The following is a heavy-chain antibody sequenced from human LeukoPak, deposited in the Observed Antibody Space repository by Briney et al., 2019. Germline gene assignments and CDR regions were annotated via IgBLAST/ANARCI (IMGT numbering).Heavy chain of an antibody. CDR1: GFTFSSYA. CDR3: AKDKGYYYGSGSPLYFDY. V-gene: IGHV3-23*01. Sequence: PGGSLRLSCAASGFTFSSYAMSWVRQAPGKGLEWVSAISGSGGSTYYADSVKGRFTISRDNSKNTLYLQMNSLRAEDTAVYYCAKDKGYYYGSGSPLYFDYWGQGTLVTVSS. D-gene: IGHD3-10*01. CDR2: ISGSGGST. J-gene: IGHJ4*02.